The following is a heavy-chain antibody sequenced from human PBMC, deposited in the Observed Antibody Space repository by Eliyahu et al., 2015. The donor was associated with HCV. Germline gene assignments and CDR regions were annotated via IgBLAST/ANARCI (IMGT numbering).Heavy chain of an antibody. D-gene: IGHD5-24*01. CDR1: GFAFNXYA. Sequence: EVQLLESGGGXVQXGGSLRLSCAASGFAFNXYAMTWVRQAPGQGLGWVSAINYSGGTTYYAESVKGRFTISRDNSKNTLYLQMNSLRVDDTAVYYCVREWQVDYWGQGILVTVAS. CDR2: INYSGGTT. V-gene: IGHV3-23*01. J-gene: IGHJ4*02. CDR3: VREWQVDY.